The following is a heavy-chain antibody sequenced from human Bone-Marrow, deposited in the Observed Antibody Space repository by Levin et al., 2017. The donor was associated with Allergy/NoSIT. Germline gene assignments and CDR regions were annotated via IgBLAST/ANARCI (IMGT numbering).Heavy chain of an antibody. D-gene: IGHD3-22*01. CDR2: IRSKANSYAT. CDR1: GFTFSGSA. J-gene: IGHJ6*02. V-gene: IGHV3-73*01. CDR3: RYYYDSSGYYFRNYYGMDV. Sequence: ETLSLTCAASGFTFSGSAMHWVRQASGKGLEWVGRIRSKANSYATAYAASVKGRFTISRDDSKNTAYLQMNSLKTEDTAVYYCRYYYDSSGYYFRNYYGMDVWGQGTTVTVSS.